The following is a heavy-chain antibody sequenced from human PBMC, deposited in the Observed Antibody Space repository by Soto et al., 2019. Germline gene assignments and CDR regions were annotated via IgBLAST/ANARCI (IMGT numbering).Heavy chain of an antibody. J-gene: IGHJ5*02. CDR2: IYYSGST. CDR3: ARGEIAVAGSYNWFDP. V-gene: IGHV4-39*01. Sequence: QLQLQESGPGLVKPSETLSLTCTVSGGSISSSSYYWGWIRQPPGKGLEWIGSIYYSGSTYYNPSVKRRVTISXXTXKXXFSLKLSSVTAADTAVYYCARGEIAVAGSYNWFDPWGQGTLVTVSS. D-gene: IGHD6-19*01. CDR1: GGSISSSSYY.